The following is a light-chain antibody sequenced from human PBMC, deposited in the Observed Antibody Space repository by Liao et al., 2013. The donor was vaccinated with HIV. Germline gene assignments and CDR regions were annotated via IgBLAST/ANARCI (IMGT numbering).Light chain of an antibody. CDR1: PLPKRY. CDR3: QSADSSGTTWV. CDR2: KDS. V-gene: IGLV3-25*03. J-gene: IGLJ3*02. Sequence: SYELTQPPSVSVSPGQTASITCSGDPLPKRYVYWYQQKPGRAPLLVIYKDSERPSGIPERFSGSSSETAVTLTISGVQAEDEADYYCQSADSSGTTWVFGGGTKLTVL.